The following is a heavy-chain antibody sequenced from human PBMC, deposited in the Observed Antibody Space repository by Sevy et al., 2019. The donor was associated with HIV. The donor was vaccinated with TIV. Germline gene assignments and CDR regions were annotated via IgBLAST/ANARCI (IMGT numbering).Heavy chain of an antibody. D-gene: IGHD2-2*01. Sequence: GGSLRLSCAASGFTFSSFAMHWVRQAPGKGMEWVAVISYDGSSKYYPDSVKGRFTISRDNAKNTLYLQMNRLRPEDTAVYFCAILGVDCVSTNCYGMRSLSFDFWGQGTLVTVSS. CDR2: ISYDGSSK. CDR1: GFTFSSFA. V-gene: IGHV3-30-3*01. CDR3: AILGVDCVSTNCYGMRSLSFDF. J-gene: IGHJ4*02.